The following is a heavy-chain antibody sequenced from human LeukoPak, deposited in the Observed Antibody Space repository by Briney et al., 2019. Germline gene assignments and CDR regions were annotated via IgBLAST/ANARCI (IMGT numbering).Heavy chain of an antibody. V-gene: IGHV4-39*01. CDR1: GGSVTTSSYY. CDR2: IYYSGST. CDR3: ARTAVTGPNWYFDL. Sequence: KPSETLSLTCTVSGGSVTTSSYYWGWIRQPPGKGLEWIGSIYYSGSTYYNPSLKSRVTISVDTSKKQFSLKLSSVTAADTAVYYCARTAVTGPNWYFDLWGRGTLVTVSS. J-gene: IGHJ2*01. D-gene: IGHD6-19*01.